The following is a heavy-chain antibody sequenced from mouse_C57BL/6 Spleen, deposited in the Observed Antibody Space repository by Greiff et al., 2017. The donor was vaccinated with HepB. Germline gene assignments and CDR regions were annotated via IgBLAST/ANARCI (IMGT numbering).Heavy chain of an antibody. CDR2: IYPGDGDT. Sequence: QVQLQQSGPELVKPGASVKISCKASGYAFSSSWMNWVKQRPGKGLEWIGRIYPGDGDTNYNGKFKGKATLTADKSSSTAYMQLSSLTSEDSAVYICARSRKINYYGSSYWYLDVWGTGTTVTVSS. J-gene: IGHJ1*03. D-gene: IGHD1-1*01. V-gene: IGHV1-82*01. CDR1: GYAFSSSW. CDR3: ARSRKINYYGSSYWYLDV.